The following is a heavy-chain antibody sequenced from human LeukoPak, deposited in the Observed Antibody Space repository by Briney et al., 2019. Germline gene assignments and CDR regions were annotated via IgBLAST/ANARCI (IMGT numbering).Heavy chain of an antibody. D-gene: IGHD3-10*01. J-gene: IGHJ3*02. V-gene: IGHV3-7*01. Sequence: GGSLRLSCAASGFTFNNYWMSWVRQAPGKGLEWVANIKQDGSEEYYVDSVKGRFTISRDNAKNSLYLQMNSLRAEDTAVYYCARDRGFSDAFDIWGQGTMVTVSS. CDR2: IKQDGSEE. CDR1: GFTFNNYW. CDR3: ARDRGFSDAFDI.